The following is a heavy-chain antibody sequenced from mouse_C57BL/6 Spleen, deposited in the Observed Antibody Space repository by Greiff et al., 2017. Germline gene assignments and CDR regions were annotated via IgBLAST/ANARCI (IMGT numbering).Heavy chain of an antibody. D-gene: IGHD2-1*01. Sequence: EVMLVESGGDLVKPGGSLKLSCAASGFTFSSYGMSWVRQTPDKRLEWVATISSGGSYTYYPDSVKGRFTISRDNAKNTLYLQMSSLKSEDTAMYYCARQGGNYGGWFAYWGQGTLVTVSA. CDR1: GFTFSSYG. V-gene: IGHV5-6*01. CDR2: ISSGGSYT. J-gene: IGHJ3*01. CDR3: ARQGGNYGGWFAY.